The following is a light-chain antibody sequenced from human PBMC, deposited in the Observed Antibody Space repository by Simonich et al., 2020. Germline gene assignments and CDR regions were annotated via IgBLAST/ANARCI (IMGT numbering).Light chain of an antibody. CDR1: SSTIGAGYD. Sequence: QSVLTQPLSVSGAPGQRVTISCTGSSSTIGAGYDVHWYQQLPGTAPKLLIYGNSNRPSGVPDRFSGSKSGTSASLAITGLQAEDEADYYGQSYDSSLSGWVFGGGTKLTVL. CDR3: QSYDSSLSGWV. CDR2: GNS. V-gene: IGLV1-40*01. J-gene: IGLJ3*02.